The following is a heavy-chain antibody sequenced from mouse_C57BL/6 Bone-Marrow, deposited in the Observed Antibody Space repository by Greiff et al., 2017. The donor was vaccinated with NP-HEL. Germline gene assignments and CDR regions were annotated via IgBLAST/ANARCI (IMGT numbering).Heavy chain of an antibody. CDR1: GFTFSDYY. D-gene: IGHD2-4*01. V-gene: IGHV5-16*01. CDR2: INYDGSST. Sequence: EVQRVESEGGLVQPGSSMKLSCTASGFTFSDYYMAWVRQVPEKGLEWVANINYDGSSTYSLDSLKSRFIISRDNAKHILYLQMRSLKSEDTATYYCAREGGLRRRTYAMDYWGQGTSVTVSS. CDR3: AREGGLRRRTYAMDY. J-gene: IGHJ4*01.